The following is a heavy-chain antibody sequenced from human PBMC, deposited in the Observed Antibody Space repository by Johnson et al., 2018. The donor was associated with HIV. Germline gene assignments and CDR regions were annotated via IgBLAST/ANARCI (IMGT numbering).Heavy chain of an antibody. CDR3: ARERIAAAGLDAFDI. CDR1: GFTFSSYW. V-gene: IGHV3-7*01. D-gene: IGHD6-13*01. Sequence: MLLVESGGGWVKPGGSLRLSCAASGFTFSSYWMSWIRQAPGKGLEWVANIKQDGSEKYYVDSVKGRFTISRDNSKNTLYLQMNSLRAEDTAVYYCARERIAAAGLDAFDIWGQGTMVTVSS. J-gene: IGHJ3*02. CDR2: IKQDGSEK.